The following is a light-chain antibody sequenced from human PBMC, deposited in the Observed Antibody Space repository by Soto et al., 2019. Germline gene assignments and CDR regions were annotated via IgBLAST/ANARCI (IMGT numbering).Light chain of an antibody. CDR2: NND. V-gene: IGLV1-44*01. Sequence: QSVLTQPPSASGTIGQRVTLSCSGSSSNIGSRTVNWYQQVPGRAPKLLIYNNDQRPSGVPDRFSGSKSGTSASLAISGLQSDDEAGYYCAAWDNGLSAWVFGGGTKLTVL. CDR3: AAWDNGLSAWV. J-gene: IGLJ3*02. CDR1: SSNIGSRT.